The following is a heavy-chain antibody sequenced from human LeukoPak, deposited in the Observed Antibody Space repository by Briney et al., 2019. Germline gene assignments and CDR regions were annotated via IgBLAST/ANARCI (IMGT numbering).Heavy chain of an antibody. Sequence: GGSLRLSCAASGFGFNDAAMTWVRQAPRKGLEWVSSISSSSSYIYYADSVKGRFTVSRDNAKNSLYLQMNSLRAEDTAVYSCARGVSGSYGALFDSWGQGTLVTVSS. D-gene: IGHD1-26*01. CDR2: ISSSSSYI. J-gene: IGHJ4*02. CDR1: GFGFNDAA. CDR3: ARGVSGSYGALFDS. V-gene: IGHV3-21*01.